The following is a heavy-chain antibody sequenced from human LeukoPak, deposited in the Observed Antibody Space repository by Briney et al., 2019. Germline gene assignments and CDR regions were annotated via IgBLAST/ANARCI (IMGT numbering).Heavy chain of an antibody. J-gene: IGHJ4*02. CDR1: GFIFSSYE. V-gene: IGHV3-48*03. CDR2: ISSSGSTI. Sequence: GGSLRLSCAASGFIFSSYEMHWVRQAPGKGLEWVSYISSSGSTIYYADSVKGRFTISRDNAKNSLYLQMNSLRAEDAAVYYCVREANYYFDYWGQGTLVTVSS. CDR3: VREANYYFDY.